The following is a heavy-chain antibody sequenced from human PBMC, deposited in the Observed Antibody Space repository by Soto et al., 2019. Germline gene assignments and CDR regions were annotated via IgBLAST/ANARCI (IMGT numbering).Heavy chain of an antibody. CDR1: GYTFTSYD. J-gene: IGHJ4*02. CDR3: ARGSRSSSSFDY. D-gene: IGHD6-6*01. CDR2: MNPNSGNT. Sequence: ASVKVSCKASGYTFTSYDINWLRQATGQGLEWMGWMNPNSGNTGYAQKFQGRVTMTRNTSISTAYMELSSLRSEDTAVYYCARGSRSSSSFDYWGQGTLVTVSS. V-gene: IGHV1-8*01.